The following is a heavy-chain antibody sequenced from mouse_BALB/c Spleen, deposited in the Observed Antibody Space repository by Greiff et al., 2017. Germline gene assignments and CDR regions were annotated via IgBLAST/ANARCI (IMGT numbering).Heavy chain of an antibody. V-gene: IGHV1S135*01. J-gene: IGHJ2*01. Sequence: VQLQQSGPELMKPGASVKISCKASGYSFTSYYMHWVKQSHGKSLEWIGYIDPFNGGTSYNQKFKGKATLTVDKSSSTAYMHLSSLTSEDSAVYYCARRDRYYFDYWGQGTTLTVSS. CDR1: GYSFTSYY. D-gene: IGHD2-14*01. CDR3: ARRDRYYFDY. CDR2: IDPFNGGT.